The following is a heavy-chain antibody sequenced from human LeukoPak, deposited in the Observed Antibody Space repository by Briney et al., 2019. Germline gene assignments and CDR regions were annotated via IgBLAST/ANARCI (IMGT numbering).Heavy chain of an antibody. CDR3: ARPPYSSSWDPGWFDP. CDR1: GFTFSDYY. CDR2: ISSSSDYT. Sequence: PGGSLRLSCVASGFTFSDYYMSWIRQAPGKGLEWASYISSSSDYTNYADSVRGRFTISRDNAKNSLYLQMNSLRAEDTAVYYCARPPYSSSWDPGWFDPWGQGTLVTVSS. V-gene: IGHV3-11*06. D-gene: IGHD6-13*01. J-gene: IGHJ5*02.